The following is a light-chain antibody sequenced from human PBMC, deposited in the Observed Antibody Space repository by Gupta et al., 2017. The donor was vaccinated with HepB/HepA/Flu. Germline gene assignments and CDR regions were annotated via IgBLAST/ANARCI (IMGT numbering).Light chain of an antibody. Sequence: QSVLTRPPAVSGAPGHRVTFSCPGTSPNIGAGDDVHWYHQCPVPAPRLLIYGSYNRPSGVPDRFSGSKSVTSASVSITVLQAEDEADYYCQSYDSILRCHVFGTGTKFTVL. V-gene: IGLV1-40*01. CDR1: SPNIGAGDD. J-gene: IGLJ1*01. CDR3: QSYDSILRCHV. CDR2: GSY.